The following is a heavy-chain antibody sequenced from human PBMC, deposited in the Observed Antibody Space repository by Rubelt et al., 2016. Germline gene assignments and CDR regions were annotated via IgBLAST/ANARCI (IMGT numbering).Heavy chain of an antibody. CDR1: GYAFTGDY. CDR3: ARDGKFDP. CDR2: INPYSGVT. Sequence: QVQLVQSGAEVQKPGASVKVSCKASGYAFTGDYIHWVRQAPGQGLEWMGRINPYSGVTDYAQKFQSRVTMTRETSISTAYMQLSSLRSDDTAVYYCARDGKFDPWGQGTLVFVSS. V-gene: IGHV1-2*06. J-gene: IGHJ5*02.